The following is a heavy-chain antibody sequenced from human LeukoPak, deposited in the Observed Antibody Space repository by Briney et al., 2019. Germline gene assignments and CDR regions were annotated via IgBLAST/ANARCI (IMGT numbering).Heavy chain of an antibody. J-gene: IGHJ4*02. D-gene: IGHD1-26*01. V-gene: IGHV3-74*01. CDR3: ARGGLAASFDY. CDR1: GFTFRSYW. CDR2: IHSDGSST. Sequence: GGSLRLSCAASGFTFRSYWMHWVRQVPGKGLVWVTYIHSDGSSTNYADSVKGRFTISRDNAKNTVYLQMNSLRAEDTAVYYCARGGLAASFDYWGQGALVTVSS.